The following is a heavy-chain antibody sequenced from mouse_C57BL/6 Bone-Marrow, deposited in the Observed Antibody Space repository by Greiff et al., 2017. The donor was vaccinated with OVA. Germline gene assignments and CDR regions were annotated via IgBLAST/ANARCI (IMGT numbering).Heavy chain of an antibody. CDR2: IDPSDSYT. CDR3: ARSDYYGSTH. Sequence: VQLQQPGAELVMPGASVKLSCKASGYTFTSYWMHWVKQRPGQGLEWIGEIDPSDSYTNYNQKFEGKSTLTVDKSSSTAYMQLSSLTSEDSAVYYCARSDYYGSTHWGQGTTLTVSS. D-gene: IGHD1-1*01. CDR1: GYTFTSYW. J-gene: IGHJ2*01. V-gene: IGHV1-69*01.